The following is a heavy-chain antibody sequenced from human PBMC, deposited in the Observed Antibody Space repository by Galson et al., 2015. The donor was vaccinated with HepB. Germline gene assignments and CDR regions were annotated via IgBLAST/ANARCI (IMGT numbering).Heavy chain of an antibody. J-gene: IGHJ4*02. D-gene: IGHD1-1*01. CDR1: GFTFSHYW. Sequence: SLRLSCAASGFTFSHYWMTWVRQAPEKGLEWVANIKQDGSETYYVDSVKGRFTISRDNAKSSLYLQMNSLTAEDTAVYYCARPRQDFGTWNFEYWGQGTLVTVSS. CDR2: IKQDGSET. CDR3: ARPRQDFGTWNFEY. V-gene: IGHV3-7*03.